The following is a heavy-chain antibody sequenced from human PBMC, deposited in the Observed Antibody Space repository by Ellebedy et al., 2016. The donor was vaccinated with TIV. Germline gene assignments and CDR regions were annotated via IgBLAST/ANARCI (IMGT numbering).Heavy chain of an antibody. J-gene: IGHJ5*02. V-gene: IGHV4-59*01. CDR1: GGSISPYY. Sequence: MPSETLSLTCTVSGGSISPYYWSWIRQPPGKGLEWIGYTSYSESTNYNPSLQSRVTISVDTSKNQFSLKLTSVTAADTAVYYCASTYYYDSSGSYWFDPWGQGTLVTVSS. D-gene: IGHD3-22*01. CDR3: ASTYYYDSSGSYWFDP. CDR2: TSYSEST.